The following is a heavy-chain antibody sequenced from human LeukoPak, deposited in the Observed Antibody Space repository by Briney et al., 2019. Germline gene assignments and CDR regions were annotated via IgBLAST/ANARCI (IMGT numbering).Heavy chain of an antibody. V-gene: IGHV4-59*01. CDR3: ARVRRSGGYYMDV. D-gene: IGHD1-26*01. Sequence: PSESPSLTCCVAAGFISIYYWSCIRHRPGRGGGRIGYIYYSGSPNYNPSLKSRVTISVDTSKNQFSLKLSSVTAADTAVYYCARVRRSGGYYMDVWGKGATVTVSS. CDR1: AGFISIYY. J-gene: IGHJ6*03. CDR2: IYYSGSP.